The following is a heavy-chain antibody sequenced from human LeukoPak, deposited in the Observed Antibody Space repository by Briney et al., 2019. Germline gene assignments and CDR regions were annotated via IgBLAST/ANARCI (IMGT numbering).Heavy chain of an antibody. CDR2: INRGGSRT. V-gene: IGHV3-74*01. Sequence: GGSLRLSCAAPGFTLSNHWMHWVRQAPGKGLMWVSRINRGGSRTDYADSVKGRFTISRDDAKNTLYLQLNSLRAEDTAVYFCARGGSDTAMAHDYWGQGTLVTVSS. J-gene: IGHJ4*02. CDR3: ARGGSDTAMAHDY. CDR1: GFTLSNHW. D-gene: IGHD5-18*01.